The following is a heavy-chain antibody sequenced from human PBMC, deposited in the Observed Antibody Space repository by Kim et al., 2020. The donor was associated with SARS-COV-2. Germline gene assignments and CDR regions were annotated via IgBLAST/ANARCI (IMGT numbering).Heavy chain of an antibody. V-gene: IGHV3-33*01. CDR1: GFTFSSYG. CDR2: IWYDGSNK. J-gene: IGHJ6*02. CDR3: ARDLGYFGSGNYRSKYYYYYCCMDV. D-gene: IGHD3-10*01. Sequence: GGSLRLSCAASGFTFSSYGMHWVRQAPGKGLEWVAVIWYDGSNKYYANSVKGRFTISRDNSKNTLYLQMNSLRAEDTAVYSCARDLGYFGSGNYRSKYYYYYCCMDVWGQGTTVTVSS.